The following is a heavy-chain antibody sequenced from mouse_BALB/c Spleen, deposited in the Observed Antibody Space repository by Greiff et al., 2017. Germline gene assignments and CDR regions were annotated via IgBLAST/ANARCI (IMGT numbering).Heavy chain of an antibody. J-gene: IGHJ1*01. CDR2: IWSGGST. CDR1: GFSLTSYG. V-gene: IGHV2-2*02. D-gene: IGHD2-14*01. CDR3: ARPAYYRYDGYFDV. Sequence: VQLQQSGPGLVQPSQSLSITCTVSGFSLTSYGVHWVRQSPGKGLEWLGVIWSGGSTDYNAAFISRLSISKDNSKSQVFFKMNSLQANDTAIYYCARPAYYRYDGYFDVWGAGTTVTVSS.